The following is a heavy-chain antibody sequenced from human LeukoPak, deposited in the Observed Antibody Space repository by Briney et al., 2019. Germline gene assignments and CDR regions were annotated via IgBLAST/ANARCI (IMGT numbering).Heavy chain of an antibody. J-gene: IGHJ4*02. V-gene: IGHV3-43*02. CDR2: ISGDGGST. Sequence: PGGSLRLSCAASGFTFDDDAMHWFRQAPGKGLEWVSLISGDGGSTYYADPVKGRFTISRDNSKNSLYLQMNSLRTEDTALYYCATRGYSYALDYWGQGTLVTVSS. D-gene: IGHD5-18*01. CDR3: ATRGYSYALDY. CDR1: GFTFDDDA.